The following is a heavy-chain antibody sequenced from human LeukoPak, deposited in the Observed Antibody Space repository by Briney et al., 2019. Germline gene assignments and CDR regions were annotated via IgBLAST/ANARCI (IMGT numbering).Heavy chain of an antibody. CDR3: AKEGYYAPLDY. Sequence: GRSLRLSCAASGFTFSSYAMHWVRQAPGKGLEWVAVISYDGSNKYYADSVKGRFTISRDNSKNTLYLQMNSLRAEDTAVYYCAKEGYYAPLDYWGQGTLVTVSS. J-gene: IGHJ4*02. D-gene: IGHD3-10*01. V-gene: IGHV3-30-3*01. CDR2: ISYDGSNK. CDR1: GFTFSSYA.